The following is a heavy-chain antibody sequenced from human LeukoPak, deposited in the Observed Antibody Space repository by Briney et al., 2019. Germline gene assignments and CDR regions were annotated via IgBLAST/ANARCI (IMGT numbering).Heavy chain of an antibody. Sequence: SETLSLTCTVSGGSISSYYWSWIRQPPGKGLEWIGYIYYSGSTNYNPSLKSRVTISVDTSKNQFSLKLSSVTAADTAVYYCARALYGSGSYWFAYWGQGTLVTVSS. CDR3: ARALYGSGSYWFAY. CDR2: IYYSGST. V-gene: IGHV4-59*01. J-gene: IGHJ4*02. D-gene: IGHD3-10*01. CDR1: GGSISSYY.